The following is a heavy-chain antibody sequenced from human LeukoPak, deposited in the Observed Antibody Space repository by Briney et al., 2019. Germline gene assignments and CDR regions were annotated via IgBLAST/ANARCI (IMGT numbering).Heavy chain of an antibody. J-gene: IGHJ4*02. CDR1: GYTFTGYY. D-gene: IGHD2-15*01. Sequence: ASVKASCKASGYTFTGYYMHWVRQAPGQGLEWMGWINPNSGGTNYAQKFQGRVTMTRDTSISTAYMELSRLRSDDTAVYYCARESPSLGYCSGGSCYRYFDYWGQGTLVTVSS. CDR3: ARESPSLGYCSGGSCYRYFDY. V-gene: IGHV1-2*02. CDR2: INPNSGGT.